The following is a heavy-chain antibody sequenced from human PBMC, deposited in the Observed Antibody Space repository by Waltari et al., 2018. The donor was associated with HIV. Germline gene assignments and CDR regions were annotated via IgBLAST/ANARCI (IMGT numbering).Heavy chain of an antibody. CDR1: GGSISSSTYY. CDR3: VRQEGIAVAAVMYYFDY. Sequence: QLQLQESGPGLVKPSETLSLTCTVSGGSISSSTYYWGWIRQPPGKGLAWIGSIYYSGTTFYNRSLRSRVTISVDTSKNQLSLKLTSVTAADTAVYYCVRQEGIAVAAVMYYFDYWGQGTLVTVSS. J-gene: IGHJ4*02. CDR2: IYYSGTT. D-gene: IGHD6-19*01. V-gene: IGHV4-39*01.